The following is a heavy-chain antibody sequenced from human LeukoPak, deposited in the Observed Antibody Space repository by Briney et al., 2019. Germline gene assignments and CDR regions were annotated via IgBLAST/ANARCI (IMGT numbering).Heavy chain of an antibody. CDR3: ARDDPSGSYYPLFDY. D-gene: IGHD1-26*01. V-gene: IGHV1-69*13. CDR2: IIPIFGTA. J-gene: IGHJ4*02. Sequence: ASVKVSCKASGYTFTSYAISWVRQAPGQGLEWMGGIIPIFGTANYAQKFQGRVTITADESTSTAYMELSSLRSEDTAVYYCARDDPSGSYYPLFDYWGQGTLVTVSS. CDR1: GYTFTSYA.